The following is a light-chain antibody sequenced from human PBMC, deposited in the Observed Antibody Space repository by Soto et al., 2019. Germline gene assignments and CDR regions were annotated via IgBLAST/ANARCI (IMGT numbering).Light chain of an antibody. CDR3: KSYAGSNTYV. J-gene: IGLJ1*01. V-gene: IGLV2-8*01. Sequence: SVLTQPPSASGSPGQSVTISCTGTKSDIGVYDFVSWYQHLPGKAPRLIIYGVFQRPSGVPDRFSGSKSGNTAPLTVSGLQAADEADYFCKSYAGSNTYVFGSGTKVTVL. CDR2: GVF. CDR1: KSDIGVYDF.